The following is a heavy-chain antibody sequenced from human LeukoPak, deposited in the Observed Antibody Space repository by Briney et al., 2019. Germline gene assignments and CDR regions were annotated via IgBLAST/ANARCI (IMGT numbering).Heavy chain of an antibody. D-gene: IGHD3-9*01. V-gene: IGHV5-10-1*01. CDR3: ARSASSSYDILTGYPARILGY. CDR2: IDPSDSYT. J-gene: IGHJ4*02. Sequence: GESLRISCKGSGYSFTSYWISWVRQMPGKGLEWMGRIDPSDSYTNYSPSLQGHVTISADKSISTAYLQWSSLKASDTAMYYCARSASSSYDILTGYPARILGYWGQGTLVTVSS. CDR1: GYSFTSYW.